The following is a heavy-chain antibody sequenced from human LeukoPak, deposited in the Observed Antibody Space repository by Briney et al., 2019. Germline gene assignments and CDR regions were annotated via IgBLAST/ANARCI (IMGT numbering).Heavy chain of an antibody. CDR2: IRRRAYGGAA. V-gene: IGHV3-49*02. CDR3: SRSGLLDFDY. D-gene: IGHD2-15*01. Sequence: GGSLRLSCTTSGFALEYFVMSSVRQPAGKGLEWVGFIRRRAYGGAAEYAASVKGRFIISRDDSKGIAYLQMNSLNTENTGVYYSSRSGLLDFDYWGQGSRVIVSP. CDR1: GFALEYFV. J-gene: IGHJ4*02.